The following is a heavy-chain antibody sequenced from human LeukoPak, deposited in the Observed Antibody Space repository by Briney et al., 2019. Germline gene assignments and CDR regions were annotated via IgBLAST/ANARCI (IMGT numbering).Heavy chain of an antibody. CDR2: ISSSSSYI. D-gene: IGHD6-13*01. Sequence: PGGSLRCSGAACGFTFSSYSMNWVRQAPGKGLEGVSSISSSSSYIYYADSLKGRFTISRDNAKNSLYLQMNSLRAEDTAVYYCARAGSSWDFDYWGQGTLVTVSS. CDR1: GFTFSSYS. CDR3: ARAGSSWDFDY. V-gene: IGHV3-21*01. J-gene: IGHJ4*02.